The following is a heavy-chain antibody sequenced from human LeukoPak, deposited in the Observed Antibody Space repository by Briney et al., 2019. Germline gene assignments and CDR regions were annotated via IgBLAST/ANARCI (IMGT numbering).Heavy chain of an antibody. V-gene: IGHV6-1*01. D-gene: IGHD5-12*01. CDR1: GDSVSSNSAA. Sequence: SQTPSLTCAISGDSVSSNSAAWNWIRQSPSRGLEWLGRTYYRSKWYTYYAVSVKSRISINRDTSKNQISLQLNSVTPEDTAVYYCARAGDIVATIVGPPHYYDGMDVWGQGTTVTVSS. CDR2: TYYRSKWYT. CDR3: ARAGDIVATIVGPPHYYDGMDV. J-gene: IGHJ6*02.